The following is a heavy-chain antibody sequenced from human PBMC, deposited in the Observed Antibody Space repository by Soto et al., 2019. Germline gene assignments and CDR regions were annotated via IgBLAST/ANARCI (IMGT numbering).Heavy chain of an antibody. J-gene: IGHJ6*02. CDR3: ARRGPNSADYYYGLDV. Sequence: ASGKVSCKASGYTFSNDGINWVRQAPGQGLEWMGWISAYNGNTEYAQNFQGRVTMTTDTSTSTAYMELRSLRSDDTAVYSCARRGPNSADYYYGLDVWGLVTKVTVSS. CDR1: GYTFSNDG. V-gene: IGHV1-18*01. CDR2: ISAYNGNT. D-gene: IGHD3-10*01.